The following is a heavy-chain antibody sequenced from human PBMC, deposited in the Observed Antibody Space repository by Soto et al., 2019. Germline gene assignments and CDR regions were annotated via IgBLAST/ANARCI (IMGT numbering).Heavy chain of an antibody. J-gene: IGHJ4*02. CDR1: GFTFSSYG. CDR2: ISYDGSNK. D-gene: IGHD2-2*01. CDR3: AKVEGGRYQLLSPFDY. Sequence: HPGGSLRLSCAASGFTFSSYGMHWVRQAPGKGLEWVAVISYDGSNKYYADSVKGRFTISRDNSKNTLYLQMNSLRAEDTAVYYCAKVEGGRYQLLSPFDYWGQGTLVTVSS. V-gene: IGHV3-30*18.